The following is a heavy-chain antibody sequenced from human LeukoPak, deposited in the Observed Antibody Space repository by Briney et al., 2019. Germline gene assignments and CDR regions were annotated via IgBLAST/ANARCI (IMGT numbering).Heavy chain of an antibody. CDR3: ARDPGRSTTGRFDY. J-gene: IGHJ4*02. V-gene: IGHV3-21*01. CDR1: GFPFDSYT. Sequence: GGSLRPSCAASGFPFDSYTLNWFRQAPGKGLEWVSSISSTSAYIYYADSVRGRFTISRDNAKNSLYLQMNSLRAEDTAVFYCARDPGRSTTGRFDYWGQGTLVTVSS. CDR2: ISSTSAYI. D-gene: IGHD1-1*01.